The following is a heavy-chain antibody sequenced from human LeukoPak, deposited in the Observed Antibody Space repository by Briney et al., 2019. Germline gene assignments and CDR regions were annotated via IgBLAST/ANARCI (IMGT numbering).Heavy chain of an antibody. D-gene: IGHD5-18*01. CDR1: GYTFTNHY. Sequence: GASVKVSCKASGYTFTNHYMHWVRQAPGQGLEWMGIIRPSGGGTNYAEQFHGRVAMTSDTSTTTVYMELSSLRSDDTAVYYCVRGGGYGYVWYFDYWGQGTLVTVSS. J-gene: IGHJ4*02. V-gene: IGHV1-46*01. CDR3: VRGGGYGYVWYFDY. CDR2: IRPSGGGT.